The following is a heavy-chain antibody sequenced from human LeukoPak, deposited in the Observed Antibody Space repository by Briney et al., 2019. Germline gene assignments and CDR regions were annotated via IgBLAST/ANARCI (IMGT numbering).Heavy chain of an antibody. J-gene: IGHJ6*03. CDR2: ISWNSGSI. CDR1: GFTFDDYA. V-gene: IGHV3-9*01. D-gene: IGHD5-18*01. Sequence: GGSLRLSCAASGFTFDDYAMHWVRQAPGKGLEWVSGISWNSGSIGYADSVKGRFTISRDNAKNSLYLQMNSLRAEDTAVYYCARARYSYGSTYYYYYMDVWGKGTTVTISS. CDR3: ARARYSYGSTYYYYYMDV.